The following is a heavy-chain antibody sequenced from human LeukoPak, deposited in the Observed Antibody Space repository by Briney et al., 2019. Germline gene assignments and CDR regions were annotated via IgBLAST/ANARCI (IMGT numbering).Heavy chain of an antibody. CDR2: ITSSGNTM. V-gene: IGHV3-48*03. CDR1: GFTFSSYE. D-gene: IGHD2-2*01. Sequence: PGGSLRLSCAASGFTFSSYEMNWVRQAPGKGLEWVSFITSSGNTMYYADSVKGRFTISRDNARNSLYLQMSSLGDDDTAVYYCARIKQFQLKPNYYYGMDVWGQGTSVTVSS. CDR3: ARIKQFQLKPNYYYGMDV. J-gene: IGHJ6*02.